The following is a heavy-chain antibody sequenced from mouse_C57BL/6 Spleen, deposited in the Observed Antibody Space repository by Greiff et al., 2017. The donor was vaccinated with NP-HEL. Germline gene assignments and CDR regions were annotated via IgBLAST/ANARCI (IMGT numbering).Heavy chain of an antibody. Sequence: QVQLQQPGAELVKPGASVKMSCKASGYTFTGYWITWVKQRPGQGLEWIGDIYPGSGSTNYNEKFKSKATLTVDTSSSTAYMQLISLTSEDSAVYYCASYYGSSYYFDDWGQGTTLTVSS. CDR2: IYPGSGST. J-gene: IGHJ2*01. D-gene: IGHD1-1*01. CDR3: ASYYGSSYYFDD. CDR1: GYTFTGYW. V-gene: IGHV1-55*01.